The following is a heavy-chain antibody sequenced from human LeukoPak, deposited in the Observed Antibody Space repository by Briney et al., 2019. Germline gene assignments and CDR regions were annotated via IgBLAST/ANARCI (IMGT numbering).Heavy chain of an antibody. D-gene: IGHD5-12*01. CDR1: GYTFTGYY. CDR2: INPNSGGT. J-gene: IGHJ5*02. Sequence: ASVKLSCKASGYTFTGYYMHWVRQAPGQGLEGMGWINPNSGGTNYAQKFQGRVTMTRDTSISTAYMELSRLRSDDTAVYYCAREGIYSGYDSNWFDPWGQGTLVTVSS. CDR3: AREGIYSGYDSNWFDP. V-gene: IGHV1-2*02.